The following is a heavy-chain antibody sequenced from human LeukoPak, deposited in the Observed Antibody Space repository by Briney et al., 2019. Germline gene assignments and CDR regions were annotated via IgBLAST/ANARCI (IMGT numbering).Heavy chain of an antibody. V-gene: IGHV3-20*04. CDR2: INWNGGST. D-gene: IGHD3-3*01. J-gene: IGHJ4*02. CDR1: GFTFDDYG. Sequence: GGSLRLSCAASGFTFDDYGMSWVRQAPGKGLEWVSGINWNGGSTGYADSVKGRFTISRDNAKNSLYLQMNSLRAEDTALYYCARSRTNYDFWSGFPYFDYWGQGTLVTVSS. CDR3: ARSRTNYDFWSGFPYFDY.